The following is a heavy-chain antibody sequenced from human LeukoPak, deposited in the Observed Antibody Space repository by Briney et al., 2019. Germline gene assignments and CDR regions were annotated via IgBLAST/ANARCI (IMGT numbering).Heavy chain of an antibody. Sequence: PGGSLRLSCAASGFTFSSYWVSWVRQAPGKGLEWVANINQDGSEKYYVDSVKGRFTISRDNAKNSLYLQMNSLRAEDTAVYYCATCSSTSCLYYYYMDVWGKGTTVTVSS. J-gene: IGHJ6*03. CDR2: INQDGSEK. D-gene: IGHD2-2*01. CDR1: GFTFSSYW. CDR3: ATCSSTSCLYYYYMDV. V-gene: IGHV3-7*01.